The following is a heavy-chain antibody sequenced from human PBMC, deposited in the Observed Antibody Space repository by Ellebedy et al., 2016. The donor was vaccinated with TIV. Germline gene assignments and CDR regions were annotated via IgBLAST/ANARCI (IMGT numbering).Heavy chain of an antibody. CDR2: ISSSSSYI. V-gene: IGHV3-21*01. Sequence: GESLKISXAASGFTFSSYSMNWVRQAPGKGLEWVSSISSSSSYIYYADSVKGRFTISRDNAKNSLYLQMNSLRAEDTAVYYCARDLSYYDILTGYPHWGQGTLVTVSS. J-gene: IGHJ4*02. CDR1: GFTFSSYS. D-gene: IGHD3-9*01. CDR3: ARDLSYYDILTGYPH.